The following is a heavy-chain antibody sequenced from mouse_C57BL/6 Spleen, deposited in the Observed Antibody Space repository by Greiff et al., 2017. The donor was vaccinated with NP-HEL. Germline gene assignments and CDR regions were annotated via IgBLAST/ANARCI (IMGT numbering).Heavy chain of an antibody. V-gene: IGHV5-6*01. Sequence: EVMLVESGGDLVKPGGSLKLSCAASGFTFSSYGMSWVRQTPDKRLEWVATISSGGSYTYFLDTVKGRFTISRDNAKNTLYLQMISLKSEDTAMYYCASLTAFAYWGQGTLVTVSA. CDR3: ASLTAFAY. D-gene: IGHD4-1*01. CDR1: GFTFSSYG. CDR2: ISSGGSYT. J-gene: IGHJ3*01.